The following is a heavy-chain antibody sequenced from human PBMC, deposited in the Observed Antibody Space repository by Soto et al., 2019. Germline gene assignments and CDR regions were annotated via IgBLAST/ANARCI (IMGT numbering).Heavy chain of an antibody. Sequence: GGSLRLSCAASGFTFSSSTMNWVRQAPGKGLEWVSAIIDSGGYTYYADSVKGRFTISRDNSKNTLYLQMNSLRAEDTALYYCAKETYYYYGMDVWGQGTTFTVSS. CDR2: IIDSGGYT. J-gene: IGHJ6*02. CDR1: GFTFSSST. V-gene: IGHV3-23*01. CDR3: AKETYYYYGMDV.